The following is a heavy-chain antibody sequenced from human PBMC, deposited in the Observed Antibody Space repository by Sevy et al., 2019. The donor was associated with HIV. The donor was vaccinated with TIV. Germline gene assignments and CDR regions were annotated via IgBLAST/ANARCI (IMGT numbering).Heavy chain of an antibody. V-gene: IGHV3-11*01. CDR1: GFTFSDYY. Sequence: GGSLRLSCAASGFTFSDYYMSWIRQAPGKGLEWVSYISSSGSTIYYADSVKGRFTISRDNAKNSLYLQMNSLRAEDTAVYYCASSIVATSFDYWGQGTLVTVSS. J-gene: IGHJ4*02. CDR2: ISSSGSTI. CDR3: ASSIVATSFDY. D-gene: IGHD5-12*01.